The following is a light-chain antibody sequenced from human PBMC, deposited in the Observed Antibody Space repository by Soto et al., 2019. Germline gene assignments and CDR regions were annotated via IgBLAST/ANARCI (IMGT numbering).Light chain of an antibody. J-gene: IGLJ1*01. CDR1: SSNIGAGRD. CDR3: QSFDSSLSAYV. CDR2: GNN. V-gene: IGLV1-40*01. Sequence: QSVLTRPPSVSGAPGQRVTISCTGSSSNIGAGRDVHWYQQLPGTAPRLLIYGNNNRPSGVPDRFSASKSGTSASLAITGLQAEDEADFYCQSFDSSLSAYVFGTGTKVTV.